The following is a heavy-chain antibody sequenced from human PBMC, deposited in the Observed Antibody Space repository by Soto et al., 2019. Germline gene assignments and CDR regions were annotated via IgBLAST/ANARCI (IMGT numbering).Heavy chain of an antibody. V-gene: IGHV4-4*07. J-gene: IGHJ4*02. CDR1: GGSINSYW. D-gene: IGHD2-21*02. CDR2: VYSSGTT. CDR3: ASVIGGDSEYYFDY. Sequence: PSETLSLTCSVPGGSINSYWWSWIRQPAGKGLEWIGRVYSSGTTDYNPSLNSRATLSVETSKNQFSLKLSSVTAADTAVYYCASVIGGDSEYYFDYWGQGARVTVSS.